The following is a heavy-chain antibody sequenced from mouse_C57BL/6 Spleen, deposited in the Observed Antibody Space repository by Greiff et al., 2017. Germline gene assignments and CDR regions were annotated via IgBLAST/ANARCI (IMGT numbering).Heavy chain of an antibody. CDR2: INPYNGDT. D-gene: IGHD1-1*01. J-gene: IGHJ2*01. V-gene: IGHV1-20*01. Sequence: VQLKQSGPELVKPGDSVKISCKASGYSFTGYFMNWVMQSHGKSLEWIGRINPYNGDTFYNQKFKGKATMTVDKSSSTAHMELRSLTSEDSAVYYCARGTTVVATNFDYWGQGTTLTVSS. CDR1: GYSFTGYF. CDR3: ARGTTVVATNFDY.